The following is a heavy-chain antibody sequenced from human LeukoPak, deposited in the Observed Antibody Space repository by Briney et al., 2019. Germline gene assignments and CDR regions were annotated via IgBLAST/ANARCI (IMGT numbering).Heavy chain of an antibody. CDR3: ARATDYYGSGSYYFDY. Sequence: SVTVSCKASGGTFSSYAISWVRQAPGQGLEWMGGIIPIFGTANYAQKFQGRVTIAADESTSTAYMELSSLRSEDTAVYYCARATDYYGSGSYYFDYWGQGTLVTVSS. CDR2: IIPIFGTA. V-gene: IGHV1-69*13. J-gene: IGHJ4*02. D-gene: IGHD3-10*01. CDR1: GGTFSSYA.